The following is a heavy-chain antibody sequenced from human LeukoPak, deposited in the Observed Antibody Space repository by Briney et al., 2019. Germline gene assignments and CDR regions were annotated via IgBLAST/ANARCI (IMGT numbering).Heavy chain of an antibody. Sequence: SETLSLTCTVSGGSISSYYWSWVRQPPGKGLEWIGYIYYSGSTNYNPSLKSRVTISVDTSKNQFSLKLSSVTAADTAVYYCARHEAQWNAFDIWGQGTMVTVSS. CDR1: GGSISSYY. V-gene: IGHV4-59*08. CDR2: IYYSGST. J-gene: IGHJ3*02. CDR3: ARHEAQWNAFDI. D-gene: IGHD6-19*01.